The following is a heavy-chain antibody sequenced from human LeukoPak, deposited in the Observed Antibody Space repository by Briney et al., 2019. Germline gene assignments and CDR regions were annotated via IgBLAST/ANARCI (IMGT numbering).Heavy chain of an antibody. CDR1: GFTFSSYW. V-gene: IGHV3-7*03. CDR2: IKQDGSEK. CDR3: AKDLSRIVGAKTSDY. Sequence: PGGSLRLSCAASGFTFSSYWMSWVRQAPGKGLEWVANIKQDGSEKYYVDSVKGRFTISRDNAKNSLYLQMNSLRAEDTAVYYCAKDLSRIVGAKTSDYWGQGTLVTVSS. J-gene: IGHJ4*02. D-gene: IGHD1-26*01.